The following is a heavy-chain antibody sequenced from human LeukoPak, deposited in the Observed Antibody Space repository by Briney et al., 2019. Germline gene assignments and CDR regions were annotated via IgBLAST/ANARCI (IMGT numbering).Heavy chain of an antibody. V-gene: IGHV1-69*13. Sequence: ASVKVSCKASGYTFTSYGISWVRQAPGQGLEWMGGIIPIFGTANYAQKFQGRVTITADESTSTAYMELSSLRSEDTAVYYCASSLTPPRRYCSGGSCYYYYGMDVWGQGTTVTVSS. CDR1: GYTFTSYG. J-gene: IGHJ6*02. CDR3: ASSLTPPRRYCSGGSCYYYYGMDV. CDR2: IIPIFGTA. D-gene: IGHD2-15*01.